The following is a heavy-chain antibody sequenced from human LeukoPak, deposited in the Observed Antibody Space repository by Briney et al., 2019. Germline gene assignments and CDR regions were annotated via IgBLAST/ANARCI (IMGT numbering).Heavy chain of an antibody. V-gene: IGHV1-18*01. CDR2: ISAYNGNK. CDR3: AREGGGWSYGYYYFYMDV. J-gene: IGHJ6*03. CDR1: GYTFPSYG. Sequence: ASVNVSCKASGYTFPSYGISWLRQATGQGLEGVGWISAYNGNKNYPQKLQGRVTMSTDTSTSTAYIELRRLRSYDTAVYYCAREGGGWSYGYYYFYMDVWSKGTTVTVSS. D-gene: IGHD1-26*01.